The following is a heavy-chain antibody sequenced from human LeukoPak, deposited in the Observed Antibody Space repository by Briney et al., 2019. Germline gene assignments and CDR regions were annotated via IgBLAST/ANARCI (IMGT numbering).Heavy chain of an antibody. V-gene: IGHV3-7*01. CDR3: ARRDFGYSSGCVDY. CDR1: GFTFSSYW. CDR2: IKQDGSEK. Sequence: GGSLRLSCAASGFTFSSYWMSWVRQAPGKGLEWVANIKQDGSEKYYVDSVKGRFTISRDNAKNSLYLQMNSLRAEDTAMYFCARRDFGYSSGCVDYWGQGTLVTVSS. J-gene: IGHJ4*02. D-gene: IGHD6-19*01.